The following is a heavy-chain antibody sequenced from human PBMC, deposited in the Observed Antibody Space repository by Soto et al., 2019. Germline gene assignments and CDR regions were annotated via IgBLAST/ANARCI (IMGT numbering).Heavy chain of an antibody. V-gene: IGHV6-1*01. Sequence: QVQLHQSGPGLVKPSQTLSLTCAISGDSVSRTSVAWNWIRQSPSRGLEWLGRTYYRSKWTSEYAVSVRGRITINPDTSKSQFSLQLNSVTPEDTAVYYCVRGQFSAFDCWGQGTLVTVSS. J-gene: IGHJ4*02. CDR2: TYYRSKWTS. CDR1: GDSVSRTSVA. CDR3: VRGQFSAFDC.